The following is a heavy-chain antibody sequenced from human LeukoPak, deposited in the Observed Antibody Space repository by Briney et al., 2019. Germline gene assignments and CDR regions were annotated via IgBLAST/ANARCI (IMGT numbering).Heavy chain of an antibody. V-gene: IGHV4-59*01. D-gene: IGHD3-22*01. CDR1: GGSISSYY. CDR3: ARVRGDSSGYYPGDYYYHYYMDV. J-gene: IGHJ6*03. CDR2: IYYSGST. Sequence: PSATLSLTCTVSGGSISSYYWSWIRPPPGKGLEWIAYIYYSGSTNYNPSLKSRVTISVDTSKNQLSLKLSSVTAADTAVYYCARVRGDSSGYYPGDYYYHYYMDVWGKGTTVTVSS.